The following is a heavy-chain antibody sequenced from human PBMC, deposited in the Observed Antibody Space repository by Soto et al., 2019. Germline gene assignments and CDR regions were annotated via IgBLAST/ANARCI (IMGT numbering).Heavy chain of an antibody. CDR1: GFTFSGYS. D-gene: IGHD3-3*01. V-gene: IGHV3-21*01. J-gene: IGHJ6*02. Sequence: KPAGSLRLSCAASGFTFSGYSMNWVRQAPGEGLEWVSSISSSSSYIYYADSVKGRFTISRDNAKNSLYLQMNSLRAEDTAVYYCARVGVNDFWSGYGMDVWGQGTTVTVSS. CDR2: ISSSSSYI. CDR3: ARVGVNDFWSGYGMDV.